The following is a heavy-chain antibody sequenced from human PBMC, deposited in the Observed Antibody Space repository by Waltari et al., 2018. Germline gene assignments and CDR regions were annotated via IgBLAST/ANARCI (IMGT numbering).Heavy chain of an antibody. CDR2: ISSNGGST. J-gene: IGHJ5*02. V-gene: IGHV3-64*07. CDR3: ARGGDVVVVPAATNWFDP. CDR1: GFTFSSYA. Sequence: EVQLVESGGGLVQPGGSLRLSCAASGFTFSSYAMHWVRQAPGKGLEYVSAISSNGGSTYYADSVKGRVTITADESTSTAYMELSSLRSEDTAVYYCARGGDVVVVPAATNWFDPWGQGTLVTVSS. D-gene: IGHD2-2*01.